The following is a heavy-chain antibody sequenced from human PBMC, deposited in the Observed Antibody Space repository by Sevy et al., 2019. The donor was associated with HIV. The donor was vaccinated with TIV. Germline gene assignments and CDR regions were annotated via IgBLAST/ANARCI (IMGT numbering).Heavy chain of an antibody. D-gene: IGHD6-13*01. V-gene: IGHV4-39*01. CDR3: AKTRSWLFDY. CDR1: GGSISSSSYY. CDR2: IYYSGST. J-gene: IGHJ4*02. Sequence: SETLSLTCTVSGGSISSSSYYWGWIRQPPGKGLEWIGSIYYSGSTYYNPSLKSRVTISVYTANNQFSLKLSSVTAADAAVYYCAKTRSWLFDYWGQGNLVTVSS.